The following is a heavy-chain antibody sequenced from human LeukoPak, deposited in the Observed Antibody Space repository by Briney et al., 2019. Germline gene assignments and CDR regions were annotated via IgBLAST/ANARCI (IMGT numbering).Heavy chain of an antibody. V-gene: IGHV3-23*01. CDR3: ALGYYDSSGYYYLAY. CDR2: ITSRGEST. D-gene: IGHD3-22*01. J-gene: IGHJ4*02. Sequence: GGSLRLSCAASGFTFSIYAMSWVRQAPGKGLQWVSSITSRGESTWFVDSVKGRFTITRDNSENTLYLQMNSLRAEDTAVYYCALGYYDSSGYYYLAYWGQGTLVTVSS. CDR1: GFTFSIYA.